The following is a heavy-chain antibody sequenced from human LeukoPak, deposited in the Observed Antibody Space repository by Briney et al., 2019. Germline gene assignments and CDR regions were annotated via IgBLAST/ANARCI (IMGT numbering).Heavy chain of an antibody. D-gene: IGHD1-26*01. V-gene: IGHV3-48*03. CDR3: ARSLVVGATYPYH. Sequence: GGSLRLSCAASGFTFSTYEMNWVRQAPGKGLEWVSYISTSGSTIYYADSVKGRFTISRDNAKNSLYLQLNSLRAEDTAVYYCARSLVVGATYPYHWGQGTLVTVSS. CDR1: GFTFSTYE. CDR2: ISTSGSTI. J-gene: IGHJ5*02.